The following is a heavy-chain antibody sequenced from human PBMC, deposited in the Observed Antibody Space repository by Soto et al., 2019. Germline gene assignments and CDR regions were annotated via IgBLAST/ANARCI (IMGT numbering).Heavy chain of an antibody. Sequence: GGSLRLSCAVSGFTFSNYAISWVRQAPGKGLEWVSIISGGGDTSYYADSVKRRFTISRDNSRNTLYLQMNSLRAGDSTKYYCAKEGTSGLYYFDYWGPGTLVTVSS. D-gene: IGHD6-19*01. J-gene: IGHJ4*02. V-gene: IGHV3-23*01. CDR1: GFTFSNYA. CDR3: AKEGTSGLYYFDY. CDR2: ISGGGDTS.